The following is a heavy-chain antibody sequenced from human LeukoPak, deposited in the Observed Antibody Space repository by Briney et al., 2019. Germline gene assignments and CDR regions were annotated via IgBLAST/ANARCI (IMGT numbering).Heavy chain of an antibody. CDR1: GGSSSGYY. D-gene: IGHD3-22*01. V-gene: IGHV4-34*01. CDR3: ARGTVVRDYYYYYVDV. J-gene: IGHJ6*03. Sequence: SETLSLTCAVYGGSSSGYYWSWIRQPPGKGLEWMGEINHSGSTNYNPSLKSRVAISVDTSKNQFSLKLSSVTAADTAVYYCARGTVVRDYYYYYVDVWGKGTTVTVSS. CDR2: INHSGST.